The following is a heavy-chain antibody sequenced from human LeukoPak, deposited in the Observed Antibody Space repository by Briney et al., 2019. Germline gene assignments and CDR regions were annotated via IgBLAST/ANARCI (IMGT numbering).Heavy chain of an antibody. D-gene: IGHD2-8*01. J-gene: IGHJ4*02. V-gene: IGHV1-18*01. CDR1: GYTLSEYG. Sequence: GASVKVSCKASGYTLSEYGISWVRQAPGQGLEWVGWITTYNGEKIYSQKFQGRVTMTTDTSSGTYYMELGNLRSDDTAIYYCARDCSNGVCYPRDYWGQGTLVIVSS. CDR3: ARDCSNGVCYPRDY. CDR2: ITTYNGEK.